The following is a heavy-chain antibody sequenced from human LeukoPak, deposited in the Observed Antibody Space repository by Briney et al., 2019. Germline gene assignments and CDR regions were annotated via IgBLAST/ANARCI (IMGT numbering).Heavy chain of an antibody. J-gene: IGHJ5*02. V-gene: IGHV3-21*01. CDR2: ISSSSDFI. Sequence: GGSLRLSCAASGFTFSSYSMNWVRQAPGKGLEWVSSISSSSDFIYFADSVKGRFTISRDNAKNSLYLQMNSLRAEDTAVYYCARFISLGAWGQGTLVTVSS. D-gene: IGHD3-16*01. CDR1: GFTFSSYS. CDR3: ARFISLGA.